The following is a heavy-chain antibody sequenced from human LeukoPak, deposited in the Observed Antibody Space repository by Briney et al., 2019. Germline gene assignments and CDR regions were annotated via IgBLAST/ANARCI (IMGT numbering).Heavy chain of an antibody. Sequence: GESPKISCKASGYSFTNYWIGWVRQVPGKGLEWMGIVYPHNSYTIYSPSFQGQVTISADKSITTAFLQWSGLKASDTAMYYCARQPNPDFDYWGQGTLVTVSS. CDR3: ARQPNPDFDY. CDR2: VYPHNSYT. J-gene: IGHJ4*02. V-gene: IGHV5-51*01. CDR1: GYSFTNYW.